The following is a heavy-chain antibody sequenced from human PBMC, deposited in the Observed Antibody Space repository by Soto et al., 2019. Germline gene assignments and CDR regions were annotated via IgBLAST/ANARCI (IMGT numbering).Heavy chain of an antibody. J-gene: IGHJ3*02. CDR1: GYTFTTYT. Sequence: QVQLAQSGAEVKKPGASVKVSCRASGYTFTTYTLLWVRQAPGQRLEWMAWINPGNGDTKYSQNFQGRVTATRDTSASTAYMEMSSLRSEDTATYYCARNQPGFQIGWAWALDIWGQGTMVTVSS. D-gene: IGHD1-26*01. CDR3: ARNQPGFQIGWAWALDI. CDR2: INPGNGDT. V-gene: IGHV1-3*01.